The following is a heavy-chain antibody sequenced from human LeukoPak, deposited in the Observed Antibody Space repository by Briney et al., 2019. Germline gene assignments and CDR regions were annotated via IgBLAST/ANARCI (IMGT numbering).Heavy chain of an antibody. J-gene: IGHJ4*02. CDR2: IKQDGSEK. CDR3: ARVRGSYCLDY. CDR1: GFTFSNYW. V-gene: IGHV3-7*01. D-gene: IGHD1-26*01. Sequence: GGSLRLSCAASGFTFSNYWMSWVRQAPGKGLEWVANIKQDGSEKYYVDSVKGRFIISRDNAKNSLYLQMNSLRAEDTAVYYCARVRGSYCLDYWGQGTLVTVSS.